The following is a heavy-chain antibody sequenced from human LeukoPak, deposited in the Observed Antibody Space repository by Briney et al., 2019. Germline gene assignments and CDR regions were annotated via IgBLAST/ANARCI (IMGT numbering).Heavy chain of an antibody. CDR2: ISGSGGST. V-gene: IGHV3-23*01. Sequence: GGSLRLSCAASGFTFSSYAMSWVRQAPGKGLEWVSAISGSGGSTYYADSVKGRFTISRDNSMNTLYLQMNSLRAEDTAVYYCAKAGRFLEWLNFDYWGQGTLVTVSS. CDR3: AKAGRFLEWLNFDY. D-gene: IGHD3-3*01. CDR1: GFTFSSYA. J-gene: IGHJ4*02.